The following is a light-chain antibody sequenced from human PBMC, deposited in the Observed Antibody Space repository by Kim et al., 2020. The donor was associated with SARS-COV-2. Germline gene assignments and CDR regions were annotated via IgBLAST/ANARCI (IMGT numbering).Light chain of an antibody. CDR2: GAS. Sequence: EIVMTQSPATLSVSPGERATLSCRASQSISSNLAWYQQRPGQPPRLVIYGASTRATGIPARFSGSGSGTDYTLTISSLQSEDFAVYYCPQYNDWPPITFGQGTKVEIK. J-gene: IGKJ1*01. V-gene: IGKV3-15*01. CDR3: PQYNDWPPIT. CDR1: QSISSN.